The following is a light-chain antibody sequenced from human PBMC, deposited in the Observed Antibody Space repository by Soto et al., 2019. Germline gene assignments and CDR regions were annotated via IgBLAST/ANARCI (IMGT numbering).Light chain of an antibody. J-gene: IGKJ3*01. CDR3: QQSCITPFT. CDR1: QSVSSC. Sequence: DIQMTQSPSSLSASVGDRVTITCRASQSVSSCLNWYQQKPGTAPKLLIYAASTLQSGVPSRFSGRGSGTDFTLTISSLQPEDFATYYCQQSCITPFTFGPGTTVAIK. CDR2: AAS. V-gene: IGKV1-39*01.